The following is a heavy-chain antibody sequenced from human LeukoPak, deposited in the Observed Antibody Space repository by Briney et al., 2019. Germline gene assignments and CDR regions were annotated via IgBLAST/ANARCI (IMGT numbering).Heavy chain of an antibody. Sequence: GRSLRLSCVASGFTFGSYGMHWVRQAPGKGLGWVAVIWFDGTYKYNEDSVKGRFTISRDNFKDTVYLQMNSLRVEDTAVYYCARERLPNDYGDYGGGFDYWGQGALVTVSS. CDR1: GFTFGSYG. CDR2: IWFDGTYK. D-gene: IGHD4-17*01. V-gene: IGHV3-33*01. CDR3: ARERLPNDYGDYGGGFDY. J-gene: IGHJ4*02.